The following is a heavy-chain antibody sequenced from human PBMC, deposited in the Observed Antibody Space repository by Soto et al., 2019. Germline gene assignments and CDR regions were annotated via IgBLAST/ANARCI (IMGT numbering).Heavy chain of an antibody. CDR2: ISYDGSNR. CDR1: GLSFSTYA. CDR3: ARDRTFDY. Sequence: GGSLRLSCAASGLSFSTYAMHWVRQTPGKGLEWVAVISYDGSNRYYADSVKGRFTISRDNSKNTLYLQMNSLRAEDTAVYYCARDRTFDYWGQGTLVTVSS. V-gene: IGHV3-30-3*01. J-gene: IGHJ4*02.